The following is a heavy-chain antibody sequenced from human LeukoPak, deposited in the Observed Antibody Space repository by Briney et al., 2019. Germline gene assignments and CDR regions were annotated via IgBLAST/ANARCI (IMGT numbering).Heavy chain of an antibody. CDR2: ISSSSSYI. CDR3: ARAVVVVTTPIDY. D-gene: IGHD3-22*01. J-gene: IGHJ4*02. V-gene: IGHV3-21*01. CDR1: GFTFSSYS. Sequence: GGSLRLSCAASGFTFSSYSMNWVRQAPGKGLEWVSSISSSSSYIYYADSVKGRFTISRDNAKNSLYLQMNSLRAEDTAVYYCARAVVVVTTPIDYWGQGTLVTVSS.